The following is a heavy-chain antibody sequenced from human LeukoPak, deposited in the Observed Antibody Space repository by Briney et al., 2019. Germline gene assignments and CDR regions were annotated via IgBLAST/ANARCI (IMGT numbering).Heavy chain of an antibody. D-gene: IGHD3-3*01. Sequence: SETLSLTCTVSGGSISSGRYYWSWIRQPAGKGLEWIGRISTSGRTDYNPSLKSRVTISVDTSKNQFSLKLSSVTAADTAVYYCARRYDFWSGYPPPLDYWGQGTLVTVSS. V-gene: IGHV4-61*02. J-gene: IGHJ4*02. CDR1: GGSISSGRYY. CDR2: ISTSGRT. CDR3: ARRYDFWSGYPPPLDY.